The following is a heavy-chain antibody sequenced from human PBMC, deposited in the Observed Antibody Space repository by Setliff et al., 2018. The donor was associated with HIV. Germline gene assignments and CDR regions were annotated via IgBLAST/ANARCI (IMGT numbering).Heavy chain of an antibody. CDR3: AREGKGPAADY. J-gene: IGHJ4*02. Sequence: ETLSLTCGVDDGSFSGYSWSWIRQSPGKGLEWVANIKQDESEKYYVDSVKGRFTISRDNAKNSLYLQMNSLRAEDTAVYYCAREGKGPAADYWGQGTLVTVSS. CDR1: DGSFSGYS. V-gene: IGHV3-7*03. CDR2: IKQDESEK. D-gene: IGHD3-10*01.